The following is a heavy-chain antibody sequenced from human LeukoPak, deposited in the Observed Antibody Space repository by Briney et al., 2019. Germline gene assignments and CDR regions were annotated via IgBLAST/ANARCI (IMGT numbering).Heavy chain of an antibody. J-gene: IGHJ4*02. CDR1: GVSISSYY. CDR3: ARDRPGTSCHQD. D-gene: IGHD2-2*01. Sequence: SETLSLTCTVSGVSISSYYWSWIRQPPGKGLEWIGYIYYSGSTNYNPSLKSRVTISVDTSKNQFSLKLSSVTAAETAVYYCARDRPGTSCHQDWGQGTLVTLSS. CDR2: IYYSGST. V-gene: IGHV4-59*01.